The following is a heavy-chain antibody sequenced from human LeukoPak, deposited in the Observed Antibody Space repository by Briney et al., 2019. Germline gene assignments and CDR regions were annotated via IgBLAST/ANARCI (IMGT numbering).Heavy chain of an antibody. Sequence: ASVKVSCKASGYTFTSYDINWVRQATGQGLEWMGWMNPNSGNTGYAQKFQGRVTITRNTSISTAYMELSSLRSEDTAVYYCARKYSGYDPYYYYSMDVWGKGTTVTVSS. V-gene: IGHV1-8*03. CDR1: GYTFTSYD. J-gene: IGHJ6*03. CDR2: MNPNSGNT. CDR3: ARKYSGYDPYYYYSMDV. D-gene: IGHD5-12*01.